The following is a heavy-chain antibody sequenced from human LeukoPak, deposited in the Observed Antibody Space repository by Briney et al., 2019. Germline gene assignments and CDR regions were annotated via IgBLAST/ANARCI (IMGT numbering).Heavy chain of an antibody. CDR2: INHSGST. CDR3: ARAYSSGWHDAFDI. CDR1: GGSFSGYY. V-gene: IGHV4-34*01. J-gene: IGHJ3*02. Sequence: PSEALSLTCAVYGGSFSGYYWSWIRQPPGKGLEWIGEINHSGSTNYNPSLKSRVTISVDTSKNQVFLKLSSVTAADTAVYYCARAYSSGWHDAFDIWGQGTMVTVSS. D-gene: IGHD6-19*01.